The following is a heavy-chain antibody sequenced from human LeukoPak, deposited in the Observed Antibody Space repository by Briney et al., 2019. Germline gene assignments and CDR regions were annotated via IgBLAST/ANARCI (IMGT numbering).Heavy chain of an antibody. D-gene: IGHD3-10*01. J-gene: IGHJ3*01. Sequence: ALRLSCAASGFTFSSYAMHWVRQAPGKGLEWVAVISYDGSNKYYADSVKGRFTISRDNSKNTLYLQMNSLRAEDTAVYYCAKASGAWGQGTMVTVSS. CDR3: AKASGA. V-gene: IGHV3-30-3*01. CDR1: GFTFSSYA. CDR2: ISYDGSNK.